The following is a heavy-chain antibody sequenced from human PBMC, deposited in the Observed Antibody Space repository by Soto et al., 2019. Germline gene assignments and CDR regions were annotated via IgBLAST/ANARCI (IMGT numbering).Heavy chain of an antibody. Sequence: GASVKVSCKASGYTFTSYAMHLVGQAPGQRLEWMGWINAGNGNTKYLQKFQGGVTITRDTSASTAYMELSSLRSEDTAVYYCARKSIAARRDYYYYMDVWGKGTTVTVSS. V-gene: IGHV1-3*01. CDR1: GYTFTSYA. CDR3: ARKSIAARRDYYYYMDV. CDR2: INAGNGNT. J-gene: IGHJ6*03. D-gene: IGHD6-6*01.